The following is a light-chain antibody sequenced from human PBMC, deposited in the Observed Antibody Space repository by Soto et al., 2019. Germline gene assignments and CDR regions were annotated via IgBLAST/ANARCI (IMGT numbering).Light chain of an antibody. CDR3: AAWDASLSGPI. CDR1: SSNIGSNT. V-gene: IGLV1-44*01. Sequence: QSVLTQPPSASGTPGQRVTISCSGSSSNIGSNTVNWYQQLPGTAPKLLIYSNNQRPSGVPDRFSGSKSGTSASLAISGLQSEDEADYYCAAWDASLSGPIFGTGTKLTVL. CDR2: SNN. J-gene: IGLJ1*01.